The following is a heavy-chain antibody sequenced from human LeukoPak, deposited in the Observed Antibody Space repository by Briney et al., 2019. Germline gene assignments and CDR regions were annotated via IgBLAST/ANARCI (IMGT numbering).Heavy chain of an antibody. Sequence: SETLSLTCAVSGYSISSSNYWAGIRRPPGKGLEWIGHIYYSGSIYYNPSLKSRVTTSVDTSKNQFSLKLSSVTAVDTAVYYCARKATTGPTKAAFDIWGQGTMVTVSS. V-gene: IGHV4-28*05. J-gene: IGHJ3*02. CDR2: IYYSGSI. D-gene: IGHD4-17*01. CDR1: GYSISSSNY. CDR3: ARKATTGPTKAAFDI.